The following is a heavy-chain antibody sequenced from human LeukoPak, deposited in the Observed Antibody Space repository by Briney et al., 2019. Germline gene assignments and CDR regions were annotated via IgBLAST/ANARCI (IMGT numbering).Heavy chain of an antibody. V-gene: IGHV4-34*01. CDR2: INHSGST. J-gene: IGHJ5*02. D-gene: IGHD5-18*01. CDR1: GGSFSGYY. Sequence: SETLSLTRAVYGGSFSGYYWSWLRQPPGKGREWMGEINHSGSTNYNPSLTSRGTISLDTSKNQFSLMLSSVTPAHTAVYYGARRVDTAKVAAWGQGTLVTVSS. CDR3: ARRVDTAKVAA.